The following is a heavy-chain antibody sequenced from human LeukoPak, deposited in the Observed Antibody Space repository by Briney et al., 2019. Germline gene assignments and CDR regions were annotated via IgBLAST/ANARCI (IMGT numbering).Heavy chain of an antibody. Sequence: ASETLSLTCTVSGGSISSYYWSWIQQPPGKGLEWIGYIYYSGSTYYNPSLKSRVTISVDMSKNQFSLKLSSVTAADTAVYYCARRRVPYDYVWGSYRYTFDYWGQGTLVTVSS. CDR2: IYYSGST. D-gene: IGHD3-16*02. V-gene: IGHV4-59*12. CDR3: ARRRVPYDYVWGSYRYTFDY. CDR1: GGSISSYY. J-gene: IGHJ4*02.